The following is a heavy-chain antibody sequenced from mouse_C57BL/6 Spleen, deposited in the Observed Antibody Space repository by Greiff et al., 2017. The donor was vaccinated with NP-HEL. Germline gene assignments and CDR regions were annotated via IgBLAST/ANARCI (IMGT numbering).Heavy chain of an antibody. D-gene: IGHD2-12*01. Sequence: VQLQQPGAELVMPGASVKLSCKASGYTFTSYWMHWVKQRPGQGLEWIGEIDPSDSYTNYNQKFKGKSTLTVDKSSSTAYMQLSSLTSEDSAVYYCASSYTREYFDVWGTGTTVTVSS. CDR2: IDPSDSYT. CDR1: GYTFTSYW. V-gene: IGHV1-69*01. CDR3: ASSYTREYFDV. J-gene: IGHJ1*03.